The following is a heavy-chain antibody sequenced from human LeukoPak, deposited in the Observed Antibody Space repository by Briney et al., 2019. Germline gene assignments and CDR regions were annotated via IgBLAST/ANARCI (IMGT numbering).Heavy chain of an antibody. D-gene: IGHD3-22*01. Sequence: GGSLRLSCAASGFTVSNNYMSWVRRAAGKGLEWVALIYSGGSTYYADSVKGRFTISRDNSKNTLHLQMNSLRPEDTAVYYCARALFTMIIEASFDYWGQGTLVTVSS. CDR1: GFTVSNNY. V-gene: IGHV3-53*05. J-gene: IGHJ4*02. CDR2: IYSGGST. CDR3: ARALFTMIIEASFDY.